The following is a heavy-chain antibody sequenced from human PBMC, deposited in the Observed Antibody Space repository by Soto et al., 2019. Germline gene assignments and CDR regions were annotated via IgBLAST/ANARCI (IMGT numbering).Heavy chain of an antibody. Sequence: QVQLVQSGAEVKKPGSSVKVSCKASGGTFSSYAISWVRQAPGQGLEWMGGIIPIFGTANYAQKFQGRVTITADKSTSTAYIELSSLRSEDTAVYYCARDRGYCSSTSCYHFDYWGQGTLVTVSS. D-gene: IGHD2-2*01. CDR2: IIPIFGTA. CDR1: GGTFSSYA. CDR3: ARDRGYCSSTSCYHFDY. V-gene: IGHV1-69*06. J-gene: IGHJ4*02.